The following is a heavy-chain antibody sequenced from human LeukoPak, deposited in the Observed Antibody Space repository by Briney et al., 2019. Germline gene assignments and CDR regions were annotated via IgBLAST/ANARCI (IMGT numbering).Heavy chain of an antibody. D-gene: IGHD5-18*01. CDR2: IKSDNSPI. CDR1: GFTFSSYE. J-gene: IGHJ3*02. Sequence: GGSLRLSCAASGFTFSSYEMNWVRLAPGKGLEWVSYIKSDNSPIYYADSVKGRFTISRDKGKNSLYLQMNSLRAEDTAIYYCARDPGYGYSGAFDIWGQGTMVTDSS. V-gene: IGHV3-48*03. CDR3: ARDPGYGYSGAFDI.